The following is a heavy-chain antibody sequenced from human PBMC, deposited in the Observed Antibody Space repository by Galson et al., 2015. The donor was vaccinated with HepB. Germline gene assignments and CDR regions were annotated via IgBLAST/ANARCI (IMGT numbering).Heavy chain of an antibody. D-gene: IGHD2-2*01. CDR3: ARTYCSSTSCRPPGY. CDR1: GFTFSSYS. J-gene: IGHJ4*02. Sequence: SLRLSCAASGFTFSSYSMNWVRQAPGKGLEWVSYISSSSSTIYYADSVKGRFTISRDNAKNSLYLQMNSLRAEDTAVYYCARTYCSSTSCRPPGYWGQRTLVTVSS. V-gene: IGHV3-48*04. CDR2: ISSSSSTI.